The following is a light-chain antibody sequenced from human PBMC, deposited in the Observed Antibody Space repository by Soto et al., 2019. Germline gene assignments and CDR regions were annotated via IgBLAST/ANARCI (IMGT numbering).Light chain of an antibody. J-gene: IGLJ3*02. CDR2: GNR. CDR3: QAYDYSLTASV. V-gene: IGLV1-40*01. Sequence: QSVLTQPPSVSGAPGQRVTLSCTGNSSNLGAGYDVHWYKQVPGAAPKLVIFGNRNRPSGVPERFSGSKSDTSASLAITGLQAEDEADYYCQAYDYSLTASVFGGGTQLTVL. CDR1: SSNLGAGYD.